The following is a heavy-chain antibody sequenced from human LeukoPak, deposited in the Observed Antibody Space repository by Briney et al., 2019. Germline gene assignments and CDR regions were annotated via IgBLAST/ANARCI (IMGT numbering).Heavy chain of an antibody. V-gene: IGHV3-21*01. Sequence: GGSLRLSCAASGFTFSSYSMNWVRQAPGKGLEWVSSISSSSSYIYYADSVKGRFTISRDNAKNSLYLQMNSLRAEDAAVYYCARNYGSGSYGSYYYYMDVWGKGTTVTVSS. CDR1: GFTFSSYS. CDR3: ARNYGSGSYGSYYYYMDV. J-gene: IGHJ6*03. D-gene: IGHD3-10*01. CDR2: ISSSSSYI.